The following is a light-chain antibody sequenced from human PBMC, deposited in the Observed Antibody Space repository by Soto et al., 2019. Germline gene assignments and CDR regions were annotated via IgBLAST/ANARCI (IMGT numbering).Light chain of an antibody. J-gene: IGLJ1*01. Sequence: QCVLNQPPSASGTPGQRVTISCSGSSSNIGSNTVNWYQQLPGTAPKLLIYSNNQRPSGVPDRFSGSKSGTSASLAISGLQSEDEADYCCAAWDDSLNGYVFGTGTKVTVL. CDR3: AAWDDSLNGYV. CDR1: SSNIGSNT. CDR2: SNN. V-gene: IGLV1-44*01.